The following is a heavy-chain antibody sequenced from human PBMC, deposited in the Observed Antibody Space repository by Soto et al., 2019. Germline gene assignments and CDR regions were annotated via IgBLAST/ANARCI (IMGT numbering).Heavy chain of an antibody. CDR1: GGSFSGYY. Sequence: SETLSLTCAVYGGSFSGYYWSWIRQPPGKGLEWIGEINHSGSTNYNPSLKSRVTISVGTSKNQFSLKLSSVTAADTAVYYCERDYGDYYYYYGMDVWGQGTTVTVSS. D-gene: IGHD4-17*01. CDR2: INHSGST. V-gene: IGHV4-34*01. J-gene: IGHJ6*02. CDR3: ERDYGDYYYYYGMDV.